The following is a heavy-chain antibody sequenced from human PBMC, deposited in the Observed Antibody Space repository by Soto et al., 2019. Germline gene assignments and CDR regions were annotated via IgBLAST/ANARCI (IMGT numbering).Heavy chain of an antibody. V-gene: IGHV1-18*01. D-gene: IGHD3-16*01. CDR1: GYSFDTSG. Sequence: QVKLVQSGTEVKKPGASIKVSCKASGYSFDTSGMSWVRQAPGQGLEWMGWISVYNGNTNYDQNLQDRVTMTTDTTTNTAYLEVRNLRSDATSGDYCARAVQYYDARGYANWGQGTLVTVSS. CDR3: ARAVQYYDARGYAN. J-gene: IGHJ4*02. CDR2: ISVYNGNT.